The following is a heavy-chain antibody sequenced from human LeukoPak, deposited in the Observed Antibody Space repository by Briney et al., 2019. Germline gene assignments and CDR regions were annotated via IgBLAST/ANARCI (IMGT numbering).Heavy chain of an antibody. CDR2: IKEDGSEK. D-gene: IGHD3-10*01. J-gene: IGHJ4*02. V-gene: IGHV3-7*05. CDR3: ARGGPYGSGARDY. Sequence: GGSLRLSSAASGFSFSTYWMIWVRQAPGKGLEWVANIKEDGSEKYYVDSVKGRFTISRDNAKNSLYLQMNSLRAEDTAVYYCARGGPYGSGARDYWGQGTLVTVSS. CDR1: GFSFSTYW.